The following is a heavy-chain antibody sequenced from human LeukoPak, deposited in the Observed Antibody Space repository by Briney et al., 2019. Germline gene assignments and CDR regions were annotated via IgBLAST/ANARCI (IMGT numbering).Heavy chain of an antibody. CDR2: IYASGST. J-gene: IGHJ4*02. V-gene: IGHV4-59*10. CDR3: ARGVLTSRAGDY. D-gene: IGHD3-9*01. CDR1: GASINGYY. Sequence: SETLSLTCAVYGASINGYYWSWIRQPAGKGLEWIGRIYASGSTNYNPSLKSRITMSVVMSKNHFSLKLSSVTAADTAVYYCARGVLTSRAGDYWGQGTLVTVSS.